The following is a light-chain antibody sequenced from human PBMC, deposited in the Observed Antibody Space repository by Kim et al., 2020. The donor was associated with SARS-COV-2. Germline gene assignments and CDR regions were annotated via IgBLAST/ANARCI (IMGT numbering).Light chain of an antibody. CDR2: STS. J-gene: IGLJ1*01. CDR1: FGSVSTNHF. CDR3: VLYMGGGISV. V-gene: IGLV8-61*01. Sequence: GGACTLTCGLRFGSVSTNHFPSWYQQTPGQGPRTLVYSTSIRSSGVPNRCSGSILGNAAALTITGAQADDESEYYCVLYMGGGISVFGTGTKVTVL.